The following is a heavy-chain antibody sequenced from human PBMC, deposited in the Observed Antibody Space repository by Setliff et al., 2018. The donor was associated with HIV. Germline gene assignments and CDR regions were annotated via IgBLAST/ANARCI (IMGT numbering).Heavy chain of an antibody. CDR2: INHSGST. Sequence: PSETLSLTCTVSGGSISSSSYYWSWIRQPPGKGLEWIGEINHSGSTNYNPSLKSRVTISVDTSKNQFSLKLSSVTAADTAVYYCARDLTVTDNGMDVWGQGTTVTVSS. CDR3: ARDLTVTDNGMDV. J-gene: IGHJ6*02. CDR1: GGSISSSSYY. V-gene: IGHV4-39*07. D-gene: IGHD4-4*01.